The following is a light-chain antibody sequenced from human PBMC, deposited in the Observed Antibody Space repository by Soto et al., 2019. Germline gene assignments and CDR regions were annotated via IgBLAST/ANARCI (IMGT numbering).Light chain of an antibody. CDR3: QQFTT. CDR2: GAS. CDR1: QSVSSSY. Sequence: EIVLTQSPGTLSLSPGERATLSCRASQSVSSSYLAWYQQKPGLAPRLLIYGASSRATGIPDRFSGSGSGTDFTLTISRLEPEDFAVYYCQQFTTFGQGTKVEIK. J-gene: IGKJ1*01. V-gene: IGKV3-20*01.